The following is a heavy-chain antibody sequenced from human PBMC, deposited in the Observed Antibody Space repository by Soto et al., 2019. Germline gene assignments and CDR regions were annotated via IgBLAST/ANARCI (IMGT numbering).Heavy chain of an antibody. CDR3: ARHTSAALVGSFDL. Sequence: QLQLQESGPGLVRPSETLSLTCTVSGDSVSINTYYWGWVRQSPGQGLEWVGSFYFVADTDYNPSLKSRVTISVVTSKNQISLTLISVTAADTAVYYCARHTSAALVGSFDLWGQGTLVTVSS. CDR1: GDSVSINTYY. V-gene: IGHV4-39*01. D-gene: IGHD3-16*01. J-gene: IGHJ3*01. CDR2: FYFVADT.